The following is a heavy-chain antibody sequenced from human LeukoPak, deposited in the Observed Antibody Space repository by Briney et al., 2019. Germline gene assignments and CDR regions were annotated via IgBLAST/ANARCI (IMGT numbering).Heavy chain of an antibody. CDR3: ARDGGEMATITYYYYGMDV. J-gene: IGHJ6*02. CDR1: GYTFTGYY. D-gene: IGHD5-24*01. CDR2: INPNSGGT. V-gene: IGHV1-2*02. Sequence: ASVKVSCKASGYTFTGYYMHWVRQAPGQGLEWMGWINPNSGGTNYAQKLQGRGTMTRDTSISTAYMELSRLRSDDTAVYYCARDGGEMATITYYYYGMDVWGQGTTVTVSS.